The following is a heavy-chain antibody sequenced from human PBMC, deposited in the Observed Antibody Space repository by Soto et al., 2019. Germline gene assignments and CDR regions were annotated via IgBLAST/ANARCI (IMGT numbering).Heavy chain of an antibody. D-gene: IGHD5-18*01. V-gene: IGHV4-59*01. J-gene: IGHJ6*04. CDR2: IYYSGST. CDR3: ARDRHFGAMDYYSGMDV. CDR1: GGSISSYY. Sequence: PSETLSLTCTVSGGSISSYYWSWIRQPPGKGLEWIGYIYYSGSTNYNPSLKSRVTISVDTSKNQFSLKLSSVTAADTAVYYCARDRHFGAMDYYSGMDVWGKGTTVTVSS.